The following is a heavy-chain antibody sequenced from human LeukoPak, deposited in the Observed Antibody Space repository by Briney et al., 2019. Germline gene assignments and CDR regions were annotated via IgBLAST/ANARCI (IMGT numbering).Heavy chain of an antibody. J-gene: IGHJ6*03. CDR1: GFTFSSYW. Sequence: GGSLRLSCAASGFTFSSYWMSWVRQAPGEGLEWVANIKQDGSEKYYVDSVKGRFTISRDNAKNSLYLQMNSLRAEDTAVYYCARPRPGHYMDVWGKGTTVTVSS. CDR2: IKQDGSEK. CDR3: ARPRPGHYMDV. D-gene: IGHD1-1*01. V-gene: IGHV3-7*01.